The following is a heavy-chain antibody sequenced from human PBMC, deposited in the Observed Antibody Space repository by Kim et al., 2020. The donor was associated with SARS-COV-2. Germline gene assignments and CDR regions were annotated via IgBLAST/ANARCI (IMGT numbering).Heavy chain of an antibody. CDR2: GGHK. J-gene: IGHJ4*02. V-gene: IGHV3-33*01. Sequence: GGHKYIADPVKGRFTISRDNSKTTLYLQMNSLRAEDTAVYYCARDESIDYWGQGTLVTVSS. D-gene: IGHD6-6*01. CDR3: ARDESIDY.